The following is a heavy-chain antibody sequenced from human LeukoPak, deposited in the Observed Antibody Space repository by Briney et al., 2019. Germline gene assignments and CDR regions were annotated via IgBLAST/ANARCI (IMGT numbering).Heavy chain of an antibody. CDR3: VKWSLYSSGCYDY. J-gene: IGHJ4*02. Sequence: GGSLRLSCAASGFTFRSYAMNWVRQVPGKGLEWVSGISGSGTGTYYADSVKGRFTISRDNSKNTLFLQMNSLRAEDTAVYYCVKWSLYSSGCYDYWGQGTLVTVSA. D-gene: IGHD6-19*01. V-gene: IGHV3-23*01. CDR1: GFTFRSYA. CDR2: ISGSGTGT.